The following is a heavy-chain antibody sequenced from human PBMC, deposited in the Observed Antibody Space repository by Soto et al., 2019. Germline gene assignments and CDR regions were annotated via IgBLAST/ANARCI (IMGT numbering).Heavy chain of an antibody. CDR1: GFTFTNYW. CDR2: IDGVGTGT. Sequence: EVQLVQSGGGSVQPGGSLRLSCAASGFTFTNYWMHWVRQVPGKGLVWVSRIDGVGTGTSYSDSVRGRFTISRDNAENTLYLQMNSLRAEDTAVYYCTTVFEYWRQRTLVPVSS. J-gene: IGHJ4*02. CDR3: TTVFEY. V-gene: IGHV3-74*01.